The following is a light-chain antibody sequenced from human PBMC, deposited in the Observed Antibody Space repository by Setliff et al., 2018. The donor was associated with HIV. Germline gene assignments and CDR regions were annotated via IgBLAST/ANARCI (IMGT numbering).Light chain of an antibody. Sequence: SYELTQPPSVSVAPGKTARITCGVNNIGSKTVHWYQQKPGQAPVLVVYYNSDRPSGIPERFSGSNSGNTATLTISRVEAGDEADYYCRVWDSSSDHQVFGTGTKVTVL. J-gene: IGLJ1*01. CDR2: YNS. CDR3: RVWDSSSDHQV. V-gene: IGLV3-21*04. CDR1: NIGSKT.